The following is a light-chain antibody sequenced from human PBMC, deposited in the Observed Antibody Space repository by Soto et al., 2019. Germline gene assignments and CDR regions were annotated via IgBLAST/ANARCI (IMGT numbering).Light chain of an antibody. V-gene: IGKV3-20*01. CDR3: QQYDGSPLT. CDR2: GAS. J-gene: IGKJ3*01. Sequence: EIVLTQSPGTLSLSPGERATLSCRASQSLSINSLAWYQQKPGQSPRLLVYGASTRDTGIPDRFRGSGSGTDFALNISSLEPEDFAMYYCQQYDGSPLTFGPGTKVDIK. CDR1: QSLSINS.